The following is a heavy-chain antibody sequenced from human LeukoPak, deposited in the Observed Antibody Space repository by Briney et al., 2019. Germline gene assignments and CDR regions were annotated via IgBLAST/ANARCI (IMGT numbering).Heavy chain of an antibody. Sequence: GASVKVSCKASGYTFTGYYMHWVRQAPGQGLEWMGWINPNSGGTNYAQKFQGRVTMTRDTSISTAYMELSRLRSDDTAVYYCARGDHITMIVGSCNYWGQGTLVTVSS. D-gene: IGHD3-22*01. CDR2: INPNSGGT. J-gene: IGHJ4*02. V-gene: IGHV1-2*02. CDR3: ARGDHITMIVGSCNY. CDR1: GYTFTGYY.